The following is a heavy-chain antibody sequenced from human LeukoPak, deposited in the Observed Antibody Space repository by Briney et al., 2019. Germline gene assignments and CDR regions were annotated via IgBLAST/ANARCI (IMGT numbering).Heavy chain of an antibody. V-gene: IGHV3-49*04. Sequence: GGSLRLSCAASGFSFSSYEMNWVRQAPGRGLEWVGFIRSKAYGGTTEYAASVKGRFTISRDDSKTIAYLQMNSLKTEDTAVYYCTGSFGELTFFDQWGQGTLVTVSS. CDR2: IRSKAYGGTT. D-gene: IGHD3-10*01. CDR3: TGSFGELTFFDQ. CDR1: GFSFSSYE. J-gene: IGHJ4*02.